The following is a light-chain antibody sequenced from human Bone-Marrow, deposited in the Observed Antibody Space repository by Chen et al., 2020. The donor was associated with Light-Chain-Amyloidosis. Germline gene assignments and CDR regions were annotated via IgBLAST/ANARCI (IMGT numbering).Light chain of an antibody. J-gene: IGLJ1*01. CDR3: SSYTGSSTYV. Sequence: QSALTQPASVSGSPGQSITISCTGTSSDVGGYKYVSCYKQHPGKAPKLTIYEVSNRPSGISNRFSGSKSGNTASLTISGLQAEDEADYYCSSYTGSSTYVFGTGTKVTVL. V-gene: IGLV2-14*01. CDR2: EVS. CDR1: SSDVGGYKY.